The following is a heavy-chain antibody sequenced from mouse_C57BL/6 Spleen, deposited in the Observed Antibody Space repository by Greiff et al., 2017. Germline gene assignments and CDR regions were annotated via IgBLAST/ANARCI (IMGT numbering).Heavy chain of an antibody. V-gene: IGHV1-55*01. CDR2: IYPGSGST. D-gene: IGHD2-4*01. Sequence: QVQLQQPGAELVKPGASVKMSCKASGYTFTSYWITWVKQRPGQGLEWIGDIYPGSGSTNYNEKFKSKATLTVDTSSSTAYMQLSSLTSEDSAVYYCARSTIYDYGAFYAMDDWGQGTSVTVSS. J-gene: IGHJ4*01. CDR1: GYTFTSYW. CDR3: ARSTIYDYGAFYAMDD.